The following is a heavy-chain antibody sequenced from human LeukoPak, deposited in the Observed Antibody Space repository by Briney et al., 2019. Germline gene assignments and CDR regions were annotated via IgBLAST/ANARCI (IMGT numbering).Heavy chain of an antibody. V-gene: IGHV3-53*01. CDR1: GFTVSSNY. CDR2: IYSGGST. D-gene: IGHD2-15*01. Sequence: GGSLGLSCAASGFTVSSNYMSWVRQAPGKGLKWVSVIYSGGSTYYADSVKGRFTISRDNSRNTLYLQMNSLRAEDTVFYQAEDGIRYCSGGSCIDYWGQGTLVTVSS. CDR3: EDGIRYCSGGSCIDY. J-gene: IGHJ4*02.